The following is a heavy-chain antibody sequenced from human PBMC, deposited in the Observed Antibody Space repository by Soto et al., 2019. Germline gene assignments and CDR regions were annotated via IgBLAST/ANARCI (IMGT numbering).Heavy chain of an antibody. CDR3: ARGAIFDY. D-gene: IGHD3-3*02. V-gene: IGHV4-34*01. CDR2: INRSGST. Sequence: QVHLQQWGAGLLRPSETLSLTCAVYGGSFSGYYWSWIRQPPGKGMEWIGEINRSGSTDYNPSLKSLVTMSLDTSNNQFSLRLISVTAAYTAVYYCARGAIFDYWGQGTLITVSS. CDR1: GGSFSGYY. J-gene: IGHJ4*02.